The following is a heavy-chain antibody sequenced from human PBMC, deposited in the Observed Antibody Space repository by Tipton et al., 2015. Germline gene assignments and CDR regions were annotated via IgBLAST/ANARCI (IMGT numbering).Heavy chain of an antibody. D-gene: IGHD2-2*01. CDR2: IIPIFGTA. Sequence: QSGPEVKKPGSSVKVSCKASGGTFSSYAINWVRQAPGQGLERMGGIIPIFGTANYAQKFQGRFTIIADESTSTAYMELSSLRSEDTAVYYCARPRASDRYYGMDVWGQGTTVTVSS. J-gene: IGHJ6*02. V-gene: IGHV1-69*01. CDR1: GGTFSSYA. CDR3: ARPRASDRYYGMDV.